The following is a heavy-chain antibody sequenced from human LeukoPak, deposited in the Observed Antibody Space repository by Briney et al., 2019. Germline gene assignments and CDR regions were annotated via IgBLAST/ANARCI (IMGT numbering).Heavy chain of an antibody. Sequence: ASVKVSCKASGYTFTGYYMHWVRQAPGQGLEWMGWINPNSGGTNYAQKFQGWVTMTRDTSISTAYMELSRLRSDDTAVYYCARASGGSGSYYNLYNWFDPWGQGTLVTVSS. J-gene: IGHJ5*02. CDR1: GYTFTGYY. D-gene: IGHD3-10*01. CDR2: INPNSGGT. V-gene: IGHV1-2*04. CDR3: ARASGGSGSYYNLYNWFDP.